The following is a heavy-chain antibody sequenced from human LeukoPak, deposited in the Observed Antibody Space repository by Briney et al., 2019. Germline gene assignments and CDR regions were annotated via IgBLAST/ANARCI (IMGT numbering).Heavy chain of an antibody. Sequence: ASVKVSCKASGGTFSSYAISWVRQAPGQGFEWMGGIIPIFGTANYAQKFQGRVTITADKSTSTAYMELSSLRSEDTAVYYCARRSIAAVHFDYWGQGTLVTVSS. V-gene: IGHV1-69*06. CDR2: IIPIFGTA. D-gene: IGHD6-13*01. J-gene: IGHJ4*02. CDR3: ARRSIAAVHFDY. CDR1: GGTFSSYA.